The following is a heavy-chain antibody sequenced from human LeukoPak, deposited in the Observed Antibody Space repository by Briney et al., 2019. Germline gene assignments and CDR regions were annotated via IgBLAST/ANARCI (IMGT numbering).Heavy chain of an antibody. CDR2: IKEDGGEK. CDR3: AKTQTYGMDV. J-gene: IGHJ6*02. Sequence: GGSLRLSCAASGVTFSSYWMSWVRHAPEKGPEWVANIKEDGGEKYYVDSVKGRFTLPRDNAQNSLSLQMDSLRAEDTAVYYCAKTQTYGMDVWGQGTTVTVSS. CDR1: GVTFSSYW. V-gene: IGHV3-7*05.